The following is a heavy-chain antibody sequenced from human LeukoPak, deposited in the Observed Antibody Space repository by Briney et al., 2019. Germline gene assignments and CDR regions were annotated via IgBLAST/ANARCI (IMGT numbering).Heavy chain of an antibody. D-gene: IGHD4-17*01. CDR2: ISGSGGST. V-gene: IGHV3-23*01. Sequence: PGGSLRLSCAASGFTFSNAWMSWVRQAPGKGLEWVSAISGSGGSTYYADSVKGRFTISRDNSKNTLYLQMNSLRAEDTAVYYCAKAPTRTTVTTHFDYWGQGTLVTVSS. CDR3: AKAPTRTTVTTHFDY. J-gene: IGHJ4*02. CDR1: GFTFSNAW.